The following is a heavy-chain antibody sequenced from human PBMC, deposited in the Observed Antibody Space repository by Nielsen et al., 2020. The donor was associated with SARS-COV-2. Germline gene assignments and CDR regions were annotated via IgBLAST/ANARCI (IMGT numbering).Heavy chain of an antibody. CDR3: ARDDVIVVVPAVPGDYYYYGMDV. Sequence: VRQMPGKGLEWMGGIIPIFGTANYAQKFQGRVTITADKSTSTAYMELSSLRSEDTAVYYCARDDVIVVVPAVPGDYYYYGMDVWGQGTTVTVSS. D-gene: IGHD2-2*01. J-gene: IGHJ6*02. V-gene: IGHV1-69*06. CDR2: IIPIFGTA.